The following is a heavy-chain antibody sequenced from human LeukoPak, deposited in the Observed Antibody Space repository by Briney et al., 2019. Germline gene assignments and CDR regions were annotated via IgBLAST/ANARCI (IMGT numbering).Heavy chain of an antibody. J-gene: IGHJ5*02. CDR3: ARGSNWFDP. CDR2: FSTSTSHI. V-gene: IGHV3-21*01. Sequence: AGGSLRLSCAASGFTFSSYSMNWVRQAPGKGLEWVSSFSTSTSHIYYADSVKGRFTISRDDAKKSLYLQMSSLRAEDTAVYHCARGSNWFDPWGQGTLVTVSS. CDR1: GFTFSSYS.